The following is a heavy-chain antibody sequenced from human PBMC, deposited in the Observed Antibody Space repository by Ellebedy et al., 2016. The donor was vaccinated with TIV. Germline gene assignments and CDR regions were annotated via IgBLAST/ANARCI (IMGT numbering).Heavy chain of an antibody. J-gene: IGHJ4*02. CDR1: GGSFSGYY. Sequence: SETLSLXXAVYGGSFSGYYWSWIRQPPGKGLEWIGEINHSGSTNYNPSLKSRVTISVDTSKNQFSLKLSSVAAADTAVYYCATAGGELLPIDYWGQGTLVTVSS. D-gene: IGHD1-26*01. CDR3: ATAGGELLPIDY. V-gene: IGHV4-34*01. CDR2: INHSGST.